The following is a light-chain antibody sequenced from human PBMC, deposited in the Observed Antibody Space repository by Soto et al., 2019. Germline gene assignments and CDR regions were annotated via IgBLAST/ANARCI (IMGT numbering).Light chain of an antibody. V-gene: IGLV1-44*01. CDR2: STS. CDR1: ISNIGGNT. CDR3: ATWDDSLNGPV. J-gene: IGLJ2*01. Sequence: QSVLTQPPSASGTPGQRVTISCSGTISNIGGNTVDWYQQLPGTAPKLLIYSTSHRPSGVPDRFSGSKSDTSASLAISGLQSEDEADYYCATWDDSLNGPVFGGGTKVTVL.